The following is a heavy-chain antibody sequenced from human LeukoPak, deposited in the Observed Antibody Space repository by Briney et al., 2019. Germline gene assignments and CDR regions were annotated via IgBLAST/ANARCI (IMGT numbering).Heavy chain of an antibody. CDR3: VKDNDPNWGLFDY. D-gene: IGHD7-27*01. V-gene: IGHV3-23*01. Sequence: GGSLRLSCAASGFTFHIYAMNWVRQAPGKGLEWVSAINGGGYGTYYADSVKGRFTISRDNSKNTLYLQMSSLRAEDTAVYYCVKDNDPNWGLFDYWGQGTLVTVSS. CDR2: INGGGYGT. CDR1: GFTFHIYA. J-gene: IGHJ4*02.